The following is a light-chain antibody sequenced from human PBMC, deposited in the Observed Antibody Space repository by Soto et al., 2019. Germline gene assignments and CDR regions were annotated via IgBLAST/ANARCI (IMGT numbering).Light chain of an antibody. CDR3: QSYDSSLSWV. CDR1: SSNIGAGYD. V-gene: IGLV1-40*01. J-gene: IGLJ3*02. Sequence: QSALTQPASVSGSPGQSITISCTGSSSNIGAGYDVHWYQQLPGTAPKLLIYGNSNRPSGVPDRFSGSKSGTSASLAITGLQAEDEADYYCQSYDSSLSWVFGGGTKLTVL. CDR2: GNS.